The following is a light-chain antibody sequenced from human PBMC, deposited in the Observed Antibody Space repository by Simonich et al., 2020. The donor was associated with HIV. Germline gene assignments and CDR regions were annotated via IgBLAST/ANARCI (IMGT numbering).Light chain of an antibody. CDR1: QSVSSN. CDR2: GAS. J-gene: IGKJ2*01. Sequence: EIVMTQSPATLSVSPGERATLSCRASQSVSSNLAWYQQKPGQAPRLLIYGASTRATGIPARFSGSVSGTEFTLIISSMQSEDFAVYYCQQYNKWPYTFGQGTKLEIK. V-gene: IGKV3-15*01. CDR3: QQYNKWPYT.